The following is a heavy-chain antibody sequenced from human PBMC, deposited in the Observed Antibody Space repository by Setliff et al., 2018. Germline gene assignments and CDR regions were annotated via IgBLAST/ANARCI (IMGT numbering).Heavy chain of an antibody. J-gene: IGHJ3*01. D-gene: IGHD6-19*01. Sequence: SETLSLTCTVSGGSVSNSGFFWGWLRQAPGKGLEWIGNIYDSGSSNYNASLKSRLIITRDTSKNQISLRVEDTAVYYCAKDSTGRDAFDVWGQGTMVTVSS. CDR3: AKDSTGRDAFDV. CDR1: GGSVSNSGFF. V-gene: IGHV4-39*07. CDR2: IYDSGSS.